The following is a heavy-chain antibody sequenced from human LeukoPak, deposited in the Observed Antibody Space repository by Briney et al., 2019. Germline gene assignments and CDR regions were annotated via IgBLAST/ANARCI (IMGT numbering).Heavy chain of an antibody. D-gene: IGHD1-7*01. J-gene: IGHJ3*02. Sequence: PGDSLRLSCTASGFSFSRYSMNWVRQAPGKGLEWVSSISSGSGHIFYADSVRGRFTISRDNAKDSLYLQMNSLRAGDAAVYYCARGGTGATRDDTFDIWGQGAMVTVSS. CDR1: GFSFSRYS. CDR3: ARGGTGATRDDTFDI. V-gene: IGHV3-21*06. CDR2: ISSGSGHI.